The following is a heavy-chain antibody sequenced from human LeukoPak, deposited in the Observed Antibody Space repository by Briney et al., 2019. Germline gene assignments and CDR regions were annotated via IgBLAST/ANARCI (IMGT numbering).Heavy chain of an antibody. Sequence: PSETLSLTCTVSGGSISSSSYYWGWIRQPPGKGLEWIGSIYYSGSTYYNPSLKSRVTISVDTSKNQFSLKLSPVTAADTAVYYCWLYYGGNRIDYWGQGTLVTVSS. CDR3: WLYYGGNRIDY. V-gene: IGHV4-39*01. D-gene: IGHD4-23*01. J-gene: IGHJ4*02. CDR2: IYYSGST. CDR1: GGSISSSSYY.